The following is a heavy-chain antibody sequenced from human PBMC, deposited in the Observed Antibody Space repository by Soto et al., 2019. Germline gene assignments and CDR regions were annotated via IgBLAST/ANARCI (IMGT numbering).Heavy chain of an antibody. D-gene: IGHD3-22*01. V-gene: IGHV3-21*01. CDR2: ITSSSSYI. J-gene: IGHJ4*02. CDR3: VRARSTDSRPDY. CDR1: GFTFSLYS. Sequence: GGSLRLSCAASGFTFSLYSMIWVRQAPGKGLEWVASITSSSSYIYYEDSLKGRFTISRDNAKNSLFLQLDSLRAEDTAVYFCVRARSTDSRPDYWGQGTLVTVSA.